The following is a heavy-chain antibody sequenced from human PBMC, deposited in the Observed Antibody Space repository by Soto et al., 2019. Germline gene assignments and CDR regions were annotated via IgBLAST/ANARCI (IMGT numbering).Heavy chain of an antibody. D-gene: IGHD2-2*01. CDR3: AKDIGIVVVPAAMPDARHY. V-gene: IGHV3-30*18. Sequence: GGSLRLSCAASGFTFSSYGMHWVRQAPGKGLEWVAVISYDGSNKYYADSVKGRFTISRDNSKNTLYLQMNSLRAEDTAVYYCAKDIGIVVVPAAMPDARHYWGQGTLVTVSS. CDR2: ISYDGSNK. CDR1: GFTFSSYG. J-gene: IGHJ4*02.